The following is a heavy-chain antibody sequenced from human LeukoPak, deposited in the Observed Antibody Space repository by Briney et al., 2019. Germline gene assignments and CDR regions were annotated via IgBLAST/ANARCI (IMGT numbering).Heavy chain of an antibody. Sequence: GGSLRLSCAASGFKFSDYNLNWVRQPPGKGLEWVSGISWNSGSIGYADSVKGRFTISRDNAKNSLYLQMNSLRAEDTALYYCAKDSLEYYGEGYYYMDVWGKGTTVTISS. CDR1: GFKFSDYN. J-gene: IGHJ6*03. CDR3: AKDSLEYYGEGYYYMDV. V-gene: IGHV3-9*01. D-gene: IGHD4-17*01. CDR2: ISWNSGSI.